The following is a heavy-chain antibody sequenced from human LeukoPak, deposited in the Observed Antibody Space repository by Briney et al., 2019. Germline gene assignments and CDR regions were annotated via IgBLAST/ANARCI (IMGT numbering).Heavy chain of an antibody. V-gene: IGHV4-4*02. Sequence: PSETLSLTCAVSGGSITSSNWWSGVRQPPGKGLEWIGEIYHSVTTNYNPSLKNRFTMPVDTSRNQISLNLSSVTAAHKAVYYCAKGGSISGPGTMVTVSS. D-gene: IGHD1-26*01. J-gene: IGHJ3*02. CDR1: GGSITSSNW. CDR2: IYHSVTT. CDR3: AKGGSI.